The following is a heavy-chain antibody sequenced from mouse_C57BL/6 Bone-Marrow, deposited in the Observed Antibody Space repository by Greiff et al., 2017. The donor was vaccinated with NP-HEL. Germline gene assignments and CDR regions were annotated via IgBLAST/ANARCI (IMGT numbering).Heavy chain of an antibody. D-gene: IGHD1-1*01. CDR2: ISDGGSYT. Sequence: EVKLMESGGGLVKPGGSLKLSCAASGFTFSSYAMSWVRQTPEKRLEWVATISDGGSYTYYPDNVKGRFTISRDNAKNNLYLQMSHLKSEDTAMYYCARDPFNYYGSSYWYFDVGGTGTTVTVSS. CDR1: GFTFSSYA. J-gene: IGHJ1*03. V-gene: IGHV5-4*01. CDR3: ARDPFNYYGSSYWYFDV.